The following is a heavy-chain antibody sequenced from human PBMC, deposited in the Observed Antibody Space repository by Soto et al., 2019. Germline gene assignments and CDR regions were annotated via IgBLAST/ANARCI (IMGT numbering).Heavy chain of an antibody. J-gene: IGHJ3*02. CDR1: GGSISSSSYY. CDR2: IYYSGST. CDR3: ARARRSRLISAFDI. V-gene: IGHV4-39*01. D-gene: IGHD2-21*01. Sequence: QLQLQESGPGLVKPSETLSLTCTVSGGSISSSSYYWGWIRQPPGKGLEWIGSIYYSGSTYYNPSLKSRVTISVDTSKNQFSLKLSSVTAADTAVYYCARARRSRLISAFDIWGQGTMVTVSS.